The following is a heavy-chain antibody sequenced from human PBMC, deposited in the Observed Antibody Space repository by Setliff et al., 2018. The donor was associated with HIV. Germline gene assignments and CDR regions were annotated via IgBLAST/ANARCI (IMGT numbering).Heavy chain of an antibody. V-gene: IGHV1-24*01. CDR3: ATSGFYDILTGPTPGAFDI. Sequence: ASVKVSCKVSGYSLTGLSIHWVRQAPGEGLEWVGGFDPEDDETVYAEKFQGRVTMTEDTSTDTAYMALSSLGSEDTAMYYCATSGFYDILTGPTPGAFDIWGQGTLVTVSS. CDR1: GYSLTGLS. D-gene: IGHD3-9*01. CDR2: FDPEDDET. J-gene: IGHJ3*02.